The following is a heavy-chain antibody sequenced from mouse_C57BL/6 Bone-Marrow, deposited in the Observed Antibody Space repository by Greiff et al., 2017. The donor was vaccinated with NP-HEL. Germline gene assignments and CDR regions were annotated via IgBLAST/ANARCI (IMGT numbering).Heavy chain of an antibody. J-gene: IGHJ3*01. CDR3: ARWDYYGSSVWFAY. CDR1: GYTFTSYW. Sequence: VQLQQPGAELVMPGASVKLSCKASGYTFTSYWMHWVKQRPGQGLEWIGEIDPSDSYTNYNQKFKGKSTLPVDTSSSTAYMQLSSQTAEDSAVYYCARWDYYGSSVWFAYWGQGTLVTVSA. CDR2: IDPSDSYT. D-gene: IGHD1-1*01. V-gene: IGHV1-69*01.